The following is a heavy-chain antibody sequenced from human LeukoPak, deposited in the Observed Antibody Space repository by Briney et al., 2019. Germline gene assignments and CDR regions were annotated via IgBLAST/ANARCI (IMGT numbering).Heavy chain of an antibody. J-gene: IGHJ6*03. CDR2: IRSSGSTI. V-gene: IGHV3-11*01. Sequence: GSLRLSCAASGFTFSDYYISWIRQAPGKGLEWVSYIRSSGSTIYYADSVKGRFTISRDNAKNSLYLQMNSLRAEDTAVYYCAREAGNYDFWRTYYYYYMDVWGKGTTVTVSS. CDR1: GFTFSDYY. CDR3: AREAGNYDFWRTYYYYYMDV. D-gene: IGHD3-3*01.